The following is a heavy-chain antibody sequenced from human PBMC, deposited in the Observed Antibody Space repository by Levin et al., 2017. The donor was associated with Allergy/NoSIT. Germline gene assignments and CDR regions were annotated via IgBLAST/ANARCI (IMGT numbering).Heavy chain of an antibody. D-gene: IGHD3-16*01. CDR1: GFTVSTNY. CDR2: IYSGGST. V-gene: IGHV3-53*01. J-gene: IGHJ6*02. CDR3: ARALQRYYHGLDG. Sequence: GESLKISCAASGFTVSTNYMSWVRQAPGKGLEWVSVIYSGGSTYYADSVKGRFSISRENSKNMLYLQMNSLRAEDTAVYYCARALQRYYHGLDGWGQGTTVTVSS.